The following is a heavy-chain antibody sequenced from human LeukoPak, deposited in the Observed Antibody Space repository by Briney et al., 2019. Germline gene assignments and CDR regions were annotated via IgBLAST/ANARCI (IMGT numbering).Heavy chain of an antibody. CDR3: ARVMGTAMVSSGYYFDY. CDR2: IYYRGST. Sequence: SETLSLTCTVSGGSISSYYWSWVRQPPGKGREWIGYIYYRGSTNYNPSLKSRVTISVDTSKNQFSLKLSSVTAADTAVSYCARVMGTAMVSSGYYFDYWGQGTLVTVSS. V-gene: IGHV4-59*01. D-gene: IGHD5-18*01. J-gene: IGHJ4*02. CDR1: GGSISSYY.